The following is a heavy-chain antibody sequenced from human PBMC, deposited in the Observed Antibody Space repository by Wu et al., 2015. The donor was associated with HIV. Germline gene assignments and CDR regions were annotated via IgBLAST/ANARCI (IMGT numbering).Heavy chain of an antibody. CDR3: ARTYSSSSPFDY. V-gene: IGHV1-69*12. CDR2: IIPIFGTT. J-gene: IGHJ4*02. Sequence: QVHLVQSGAEVKKPGSSVKVSCKASGGTFSSYAIDWVRQAPGQGLEWMGGIIPIFGTTNYAQKFQGRVTITADESTSTAYMELSSLRSEDTAVYYCARTYSSSSPFDYWGQGTPVTVSS. D-gene: IGHD6-6*01. CDR1: GGTFSSYA.